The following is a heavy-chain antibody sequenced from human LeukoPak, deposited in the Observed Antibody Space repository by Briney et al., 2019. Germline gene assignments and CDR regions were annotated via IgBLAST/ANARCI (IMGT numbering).Heavy chain of an antibody. J-gene: IGHJ4*02. V-gene: IGHV3-48*04. CDR2: LSRSGINI. Sequence: GGSLRLSCAASGFTFSSYGMHWVRQAPGKGLEWVSYLSRSGINIYYADSVKGRFTISRDNAKNSLYLQMNSLRAEDTAVYYCARRVIVVGLDYWGQGTLVTVSS. CDR3: ARRVIVVGLDY. D-gene: IGHD3-22*01. CDR1: GFTFSSYG.